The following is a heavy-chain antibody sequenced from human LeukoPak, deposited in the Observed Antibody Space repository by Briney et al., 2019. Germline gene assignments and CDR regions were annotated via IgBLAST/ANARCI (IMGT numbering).Heavy chain of an antibody. CDR2: ISPNSGDT. D-gene: IGHD1-26*01. V-gene: IGHV1-2*02. J-gene: IGHJ4*02. CDR3: ARETIGGSYSGPHDY. Sequence: ASVNVSCKSSLYTFTGYYIHWVGQPAGQGREGMGWISPNSGDTNYGQKFQGTVTMTRDTSISTAYMEMSSLRSDNTAVYYCARETIGGSYSGPHDYWGQGTLVTVSS. CDR1: LYTFTGYY.